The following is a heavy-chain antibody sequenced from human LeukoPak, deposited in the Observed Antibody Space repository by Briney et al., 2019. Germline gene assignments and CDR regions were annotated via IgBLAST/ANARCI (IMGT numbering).Heavy chain of an antibody. CDR1: GFTFSSYA. J-gene: IGHJ4*02. V-gene: IGHV3-30*04. Sequence: GGSLRLSCAASGFTFSSYAMHWVRQAPGKGLEWVAVISYDGSNKYYADSVKGRFTISRDNSKNTLYLQMNSLRAEDTAVYYCARSEAYIAAPENDWGQGTLVTVSS. CDR2: ISYDGSNK. CDR3: ARSEAYIAAPEND. D-gene: IGHD6-13*01.